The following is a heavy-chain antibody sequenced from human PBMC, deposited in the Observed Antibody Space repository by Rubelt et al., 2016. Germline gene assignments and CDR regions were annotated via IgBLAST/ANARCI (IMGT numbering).Heavy chain of an antibody. J-gene: IGHJ3*02. CDR2: IYYSGST. CDR3: ARVPAGRAFDI. Sequence: QVQLQQWGAGLLKPSETLSLTCAVYGGSFSGYYWSWIRQPPGKGLEWIGYIYYSGSTNYNPSLKSRVTISVDTSMNQCALKLSSVTAADTAVYYCARVPAGRAFDIWGQGTMVTVSS. V-gene: IGHV4-34*11. CDR1: GGSFSGYY.